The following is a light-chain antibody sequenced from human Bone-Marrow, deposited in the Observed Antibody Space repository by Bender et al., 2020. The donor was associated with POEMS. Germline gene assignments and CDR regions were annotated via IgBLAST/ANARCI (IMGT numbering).Light chain of an antibody. CDR1: NTDVGGHNY. CDR2: DVS. J-gene: IGLJ3*02. Sequence: QSALTQPASVSGSPGQSITISCTGTNTDVGGHNYVSWHQQHPGEAPKLIIYDVSSRPSGVSNRFSGSKSDNTASLTISGLQAEDEADYYCSSFTSSRSLVFGGGTKLTVL. V-gene: IGLV2-14*03. CDR3: SSFTSSRSLV.